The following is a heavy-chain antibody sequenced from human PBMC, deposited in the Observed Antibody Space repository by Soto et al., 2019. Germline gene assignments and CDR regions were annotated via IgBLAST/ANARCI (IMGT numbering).Heavy chain of an antibody. CDR1: GGSITSSFY. CDR2: IYGTGNT. V-gene: IGHV4-39*01. CDR3: RSSSRYSTDV. Sequence: QLQLQESGPGLVKPSETLSLSCAVSGGSITSSFYWGWIRQPPGKGLEWIGSIYGTGNTYYNPSLKGRVTISADTSKNQFSLNLISVTAADTAVYYCRSSSRYSTDVWGQGATVTVSS. D-gene: IGHD6-13*01. J-gene: IGHJ6*02.